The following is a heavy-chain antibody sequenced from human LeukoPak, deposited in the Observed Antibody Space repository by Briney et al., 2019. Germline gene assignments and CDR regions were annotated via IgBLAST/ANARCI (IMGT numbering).Heavy chain of an antibody. CDR3: ARGSSGRHGDY. J-gene: IGHJ4*02. D-gene: IGHD3-10*01. CDR2: INAGNGDR. V-gene: IGHV1-3*01. CDR1: GYTFSNYV. Sequence: ASVKVSCKASGYTFSNYVMHWVRQAPGQRPEWMGWINAGNGDRKYLQNFQGRVTITSDTSASTAYMELNSLTSEDTAVYYCARGSSGRHGDYWGRGTLVTVSS.